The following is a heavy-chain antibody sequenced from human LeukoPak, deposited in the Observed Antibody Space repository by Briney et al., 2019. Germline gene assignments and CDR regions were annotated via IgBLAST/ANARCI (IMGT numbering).Heavy chain of an antibody. CDR3: AREAGGNFWSGFGKLYYYGMDV. V-gene: IGHV3-53*01. J-gene: IGHJ6*02. CDR1: GFTVSSNY. Sequence: GGSLRLSCAASGFTVSSNYMSWVRQAPGKGLEWVSVIYSGGSTYYADSVKGRFTISRDNAKNSLYLQMNSLRAEDTAVYYCAREAGGNFWSGFGKLYYYGMDVWGQGTTVTVSS. D-gene: IGHD3-3*01. CDR2: IYSGGST.